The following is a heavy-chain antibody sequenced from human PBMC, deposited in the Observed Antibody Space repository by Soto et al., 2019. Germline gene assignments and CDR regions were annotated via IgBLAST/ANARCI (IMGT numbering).Heavy chain of an antibody. CDR3: AREGGLYSSSSAWFDP. D-gene: IGHD6-6*01. CDR2: INAGNGNT. J-gene: IGHJ5*02. V-gene: IGHV1-3*01. Sequence: QVPLVQSGAEVKKPGASVKVSCKASGYTFTSYAMHWVRQAPGQRLEWMGWINAGNGNTKYSQKFQGRVTITRDTSASTAYMELSSLRSEDTAVYYCAREGGLYSSSSAWFDPWGQGTLVTVSS. CDR1: GYTFTSYA.